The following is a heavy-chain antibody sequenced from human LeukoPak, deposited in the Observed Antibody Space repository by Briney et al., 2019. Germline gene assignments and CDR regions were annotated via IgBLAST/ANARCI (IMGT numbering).Heavy chain of an antibody. CDR1: GFTFSSYA. V-gene: IGHV3-23*01. Sequence: GGSLRLSCAASGFTFSSYAMSWVRQAPGKGLEWVSAISGSGGSTYYADSVKGRFTISRDNSKNTLYLQMNCLRAEDTAVYYCAKVGLNSSSWYGGLFDYWGQGTLVTVSS. CDR3: AKVGLNSSSWYGGLFDY. J-gene: IGHJ4*02. CDR2: ISGSGGST. D-gene: IGHD6-13*01.